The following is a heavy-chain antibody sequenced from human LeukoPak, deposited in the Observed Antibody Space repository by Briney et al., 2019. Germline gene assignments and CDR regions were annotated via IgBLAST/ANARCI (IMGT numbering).Heavy chain of an antibody. Sequence: GGSLRLSCAASGFTFSSYGMHWVRQAPGKGLEWVAFIRHDGSNKYYADSVKGRFTISRDNSKNTLYLQLNSLRAGDTAVYYCAKSERGAIGELLLGSSYYYYMDVWGKGTTVTISS. D-gene: IGHD3-10*01. CDR1: GFTFSSYG. CDR2: IRHDGSNK. J-gene: IGHJ6*03. V-gene: IGHV3-30*02. CDR3: AKSERGAIGELLLGSSYYYYMDV.